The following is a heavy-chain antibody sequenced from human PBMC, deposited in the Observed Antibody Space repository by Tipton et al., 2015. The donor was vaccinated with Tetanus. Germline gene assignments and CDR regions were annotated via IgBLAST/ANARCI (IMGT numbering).Heavy chain of an antibody. CDR1: GGSISSGGYY. CDR3: ARTQPIGWYFDL. D-gene: IGHD1-1*01. J-gene: IGHJ2*01. V-gene: IGHV4-31*03. Sequence: TLSLTCTVSGGSISSGGYYWSWIRQHPGKGLEWIGYIYYSGSTFYNPSLKSRVTISVDTSKNQFSLKLSSVTAADTAMYYCARTQPIGWYFDLWGRGTLLTVSS. CDR2: IYYSGST.